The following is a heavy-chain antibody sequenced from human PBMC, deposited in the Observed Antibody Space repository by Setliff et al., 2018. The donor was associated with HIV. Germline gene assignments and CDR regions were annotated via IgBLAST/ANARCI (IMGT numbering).Heavy chain of an antibody. Sequence: PSETLSLTCTVSGGSISSGYYYWSWIRQHPGKGLEWIGYIYYSGNPFYNPSLRSRVTISLDMSKNQFSLKLSSVTAADTAVYYCARGFDYAQRPPLYYFDYWGQGTLVTVSS. J-gene: IGHJ4*02. CDR3: ARGFDYAQRPPLYYFDY. CDR1: GGSISSGYYY. CDR2: IYYSGNP. D-gene: IGHD2-2*01. V-gene: IGHV4-31*03.